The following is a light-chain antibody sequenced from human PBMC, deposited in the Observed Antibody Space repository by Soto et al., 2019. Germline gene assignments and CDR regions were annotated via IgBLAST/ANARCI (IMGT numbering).Light chain of an antibody. CDR3: QHYRALPLT. V-gene: IGKV1-33*01. CDR2: DAS. Sequence: DIQMTQSPSSLSASVGDRITVTCQASQDIGNYLNWYQQKPGKAPNLLIYDASNLETGVPSRFSGSGSGTDFTFTITSLQPEDIATYYCQHYRALPLTFGGGTKVEIE. J-gene: IGKJ4*01. CDR1: QDIGNY.